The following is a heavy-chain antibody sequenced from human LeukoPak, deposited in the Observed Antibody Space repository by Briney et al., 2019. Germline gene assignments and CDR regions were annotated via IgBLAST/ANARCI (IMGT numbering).Heavy chain of an antibody. CDR3: ARYCASGSLTQFDY. J-gene: IGHJ4*02. CDR1: GGSISSGGYY. D-gene: IGHD1-26*01. Sequence: PSQTLSLTCTVSGGSISSGGYYWSWIRQHPGKGLEWIGYIYYSGTTYYNPSLKSRVTISVDTSKNQFSLKLSSVTAADTAVYYCARYCASGSLTQFDYWGQGTLVTVSS. V-gene: IGHV4-31*03. CDR2: IYYSGTT.